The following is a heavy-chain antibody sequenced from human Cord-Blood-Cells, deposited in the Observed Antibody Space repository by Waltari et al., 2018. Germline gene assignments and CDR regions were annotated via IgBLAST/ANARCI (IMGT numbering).Heavy chain of an antibody. V-gene: IGHV4-59*01. CDR1: GGSISSYY. D-gene: IGHD1-20*01. J-gene: IGHJ6*02. CDR3: ARDRPITGTTFGYYYYGMDV. Sequence: VQLQESGPGLVKPSETLSLTCTVSGGSISSYYWSWIRQPPGKGLEWIGYIYYSGSTNYNPSLKSRVTISVDTSKNQFSLKLSSVTAADTAVYYCARDRPITGTTFGYYYYGMDVWGQGTTVTVSS. CDR2: IYYSGST.